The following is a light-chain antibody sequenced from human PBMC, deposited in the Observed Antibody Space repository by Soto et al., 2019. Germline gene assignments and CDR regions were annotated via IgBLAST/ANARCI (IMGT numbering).Light chain of an antibody. V-gene: IGLV2-14*01. Sequence: QSALTQPASVSGSPGQSITISCTGTSSDVGGYKYVSWYQQHPGKAPKLMIYEVSYRPSGVSDRFSGSKSGNTASLTISGLQAEDESDYYCSSYTRRSTVVFGGGTKVTVL. CDR3: SSYTRRSTVV. CDR2: EVS. J-gene: IGLJ2*01. CDR1: SSDVGGYKY.